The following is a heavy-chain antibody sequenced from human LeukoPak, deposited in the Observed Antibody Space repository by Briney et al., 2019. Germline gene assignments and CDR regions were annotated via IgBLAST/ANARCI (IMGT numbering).Heavy chain of an antibody. Sequence: GGSLRLSCAASGFTFSSYAMHWGRQAPGKGLEWVAVISDDGSNKYYADSVKGRFTISRDNSKTTLYLQMISLRAEDTAVYYCARCPPSSYYDFWSGYQPNYYYYGMDVWGQGTTVTVSS. CDR2: ISDDGSNK. V-gene: IGHV3-30-3*01. CDR1: GFTFSSYA. D-gene: IGHD3-3*01. CDR3: ARCPPSSYYDFWSGYQPNYYYYGMDV. J-gene: IGHJ6*02.